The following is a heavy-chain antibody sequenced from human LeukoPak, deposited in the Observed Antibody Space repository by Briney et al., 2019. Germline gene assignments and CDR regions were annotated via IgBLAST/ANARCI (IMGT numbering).Heavy chain of an antibody. V-gene: IGHV3-23*01. CDR1: GFTFSRHG. CDR2: ISPSGDIK. CDR3: AKDDAWLQYND. Sequence: PGGSLRLSCVASGFTFSRHGMNWVRQAPGKGLEWVSGISPSGDIKYYVDSVKGRFTVSRDNSKNTLYLQINSLRDEDTAVYYCAKDDAWLQYNDWGQGTLATVSS. J-gene: IGHJ4*02. D-gene: IGHD5-24*01.